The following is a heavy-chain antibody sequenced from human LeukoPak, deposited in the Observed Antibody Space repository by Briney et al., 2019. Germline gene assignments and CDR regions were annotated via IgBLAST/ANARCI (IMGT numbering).Heavy chain of an antibody. CDR1: VFTFTNSA. D-gene: IGHD6-19*01. Sequence: ASVKVSRETSVFTFTNSAMQWVRQTRGQRLEWIGWIAVGRGNTNYAQNLQERVTITRDISTSTAYMELSSLRSEDTAVYYCARDRGTGAGTIFDYWGQGTLVTVSS. J-gene: IGHJ4*02. CDR2: IAVGRGNT. V-gene: IGHV1-58*02. CDR3: ARDRGTGAGTIFDY.